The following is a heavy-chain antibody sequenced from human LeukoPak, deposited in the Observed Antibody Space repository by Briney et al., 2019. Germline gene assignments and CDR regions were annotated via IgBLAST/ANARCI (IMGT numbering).Heavy chain of an antibody. D-gene: IGHD2-8*01. Sequence: SETLSLTCTVSGGSISSSSYYWGWIRQPPGKGLEWIGSIYYSGSTYYYPSLKSRVTISVDTSKNQFSLKLSSVTAADTAVYYCARGYCTNGVCYTVDYWGQGTLVTVSS. CDR1: GGSISSSSYY. J-gene: IGHJ4*02. V-gene: IGHV4-39*01. CDR3: ARGYCTNGVCYTVDY. CDR2: IYYSGST.